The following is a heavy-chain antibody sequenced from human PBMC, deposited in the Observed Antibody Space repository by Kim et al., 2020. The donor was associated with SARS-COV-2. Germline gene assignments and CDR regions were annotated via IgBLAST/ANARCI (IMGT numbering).Heavy chain of an antibody. J-gene: IGHJ4*02. Sequence: SETLSLTCTVSGGSISSYYWSWIRQPPGKGLEWIGYIYYSGSTNYNPSLKSRVTISVDTSKNQFSLKLSSVTAADTAVYYCAREDRFGVDYWGQGTLVTVSS. CDR2: IYYSGST. V-gene: IGHV4-59*13. CDR3: AREDRFGVDY. D-gene: IGHD3-3*01. CDR1: GGSISSYY.